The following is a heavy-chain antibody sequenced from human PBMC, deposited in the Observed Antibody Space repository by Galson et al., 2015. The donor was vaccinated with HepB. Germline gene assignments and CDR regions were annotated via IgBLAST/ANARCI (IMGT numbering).Heavy chain of an antibody. CDR2: ISSSAIYT. CDR1: GFTFSDYY. V-gene: IGHV3-11*06. CDR3: ARDASEWSRDY. Sequence: SLRLSCAASGFTFSDYYMSWIRQAPGKGLEWLSYISSSAIYTNYADSVKGRFAISRDNAKNSVYLQMNSLRVEDTAVYYCARDASEWSRDYWGQGTLVAVSS. D-gene: IGHD3-3*01. J-gene: IGHJ4*02.